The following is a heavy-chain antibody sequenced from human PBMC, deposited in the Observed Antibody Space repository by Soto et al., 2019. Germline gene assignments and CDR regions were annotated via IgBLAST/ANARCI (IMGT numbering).Heavy chain of an antibody. D-gene: IGHD3-10*01. CDR3: AKGLTYGSVITQGDYYGLDV. V-gene: IGHV3-23*04. J-gene: IGHJ6*02. CDR1: GGTFSSYV. CDR2: ISGSGSST. Sequence: VQLVQSGAEVKKPGSSVKVSCKASGGTFSSYVIIWVRQAPGKGLEWVSGISGSGSSTYYADSVKGRFTISRDNSKNTLSLQMNSLRVEDTAVYYCAKGLTYGSVITQGDYYGLDVWGQGTTVTVSS.